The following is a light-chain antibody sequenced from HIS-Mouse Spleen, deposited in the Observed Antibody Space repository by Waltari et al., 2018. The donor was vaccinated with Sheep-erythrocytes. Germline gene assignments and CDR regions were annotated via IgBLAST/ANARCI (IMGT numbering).Light chain of an antibody. CDR2: AAS. V-gene: IGKV1-8*01. CDR3: QQYYSYPYT. J-gene: IGKJ2*01. CDR1: QGIKSY. Sequence: AIRMTQSPSSLSASTGDRVTITCRASQGIKSYLACYQQKTGNAPKLLIYAASTLQSGVPSRFSGSGSGTYFTLTISCLQSEDFATYYCQQYYSYPYTFGQGTKLEIK.